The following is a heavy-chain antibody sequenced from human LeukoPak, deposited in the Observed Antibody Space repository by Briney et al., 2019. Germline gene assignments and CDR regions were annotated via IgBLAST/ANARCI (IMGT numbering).Heavy chain of an antibody. V-gene: IGHV3-23*01. CDR2: ISGSGSST. CDR1: GFSFSSYA. J-gene: IGHJ5*02. Sequence: GGSLRVSCAASGFSFSSYAMSWVRQAPGKGLEWVSAISGSGSSTYYADSVKGRFTISRDNSKNTLYLQMNSLRAEDTAVYYCAKDHRVWFGEFHNWFDPWGQGTLVTVSS. D-gene: IGHD3-10*01. CDR3: AKDHRVWFGEFHNWFDP.